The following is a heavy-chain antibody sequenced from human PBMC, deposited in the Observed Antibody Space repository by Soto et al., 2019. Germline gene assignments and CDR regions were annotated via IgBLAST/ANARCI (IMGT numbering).Heavy chain of an antibody. D-gene: IGHD1-26*01. CDR2: IYLSDSDT. Sequence: GESLKISCKGSGYRFSSYWIGWVRQMPGKGLEWMGIIYLSDSDTRYSPSFQGQVTISADKSISTAYLQWSSLKASDTAMYYCASHSGSYSSYFDYWGQGTLVTVPS. CDR3: ASHSGSYSSYFDY. J-gene: IGHJ4*02. CDR1: GYRFSSYW. V-gene: IGHV5-51*01.